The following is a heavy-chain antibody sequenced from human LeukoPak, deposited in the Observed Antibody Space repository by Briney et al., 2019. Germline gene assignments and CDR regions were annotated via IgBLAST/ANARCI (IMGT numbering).Heavy chain of an antibody. V-gene: IGHV7-4-1*02. CDR1: GYTFTHYA. Sequence: ASVKVSCKASGYTFTHYAMNWVRQAPGQGLEWMGWIDTNTGSPTYAQGLTGRFVFSLDTSVSAAFLQINSLKAEDTALYYCVRGIDTTGYFNYWGQGTLVTVSS. CDR3: VRGIDTTGYFNY. J-gene: IGHJ4*02. CDR2: IDTNTGSP. D-gene: IGHD3-22*01.